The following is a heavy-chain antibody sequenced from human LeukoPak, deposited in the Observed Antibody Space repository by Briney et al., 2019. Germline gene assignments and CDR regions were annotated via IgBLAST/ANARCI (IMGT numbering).Heavy chain of an antibody. CDR2: ISSDGSGT. D-gene: IGHD3-3*01. CDR1: GFTFSSCW. CDR3: APAYWSGYTN. V-gene: IGHV3-74*01. J-gene: IGHJ4*02. Sequence: GGSLRLSCTASGFTFSSCWMHWVRQAPGKGPVWVSRISSDGSGTNYADSVRGRFTISRDNAKNTLYLQMNSLRAEDTAVYYCAPAYWSGYTNWGRGTLVTVSS.